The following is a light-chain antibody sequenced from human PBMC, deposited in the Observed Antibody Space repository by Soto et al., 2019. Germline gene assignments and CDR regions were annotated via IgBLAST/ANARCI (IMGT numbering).Light chain of an antibody. CDR2: AAS. Sequence: DIQMTQSPFSLSASVGDRVTITCRASQSISIYLNWYQQKPGKAPKLLIYAASSLQSGVPSRFSGSRSGTDFTLTISSLQPEDFATYYCQQSYSTPLTFGGGTKVEIK. CDR1: QSISIY. J-gene: IGKJ4*01. CDR3: QQSYSTPLT. V-gene: IGKV1-39*01.